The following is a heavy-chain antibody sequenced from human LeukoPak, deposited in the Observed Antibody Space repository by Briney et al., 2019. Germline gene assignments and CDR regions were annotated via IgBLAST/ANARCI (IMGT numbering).Heavy chain of an antibody. D-gene: IGHD1-26*01. CDR2: IIPIFGTA. CDR1: GGTFSSYA. CDR3: ARDLPQWELPTY. J-gene: IGHJ4*02. Sequence: SVKVSCKASGGTFSSYAISWVRQAPGQGLEWMGGIIPIFGTANYAQKFQGRVTITADESTSTAYMELSSLRSEDTAVYYCARDLPQWELPTYWGQGTLVTVSS. V-gene: IGHV1-69*01.